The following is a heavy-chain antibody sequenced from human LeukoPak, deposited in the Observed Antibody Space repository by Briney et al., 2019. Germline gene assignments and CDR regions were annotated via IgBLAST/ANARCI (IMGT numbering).Heavy chain of an antibody. CDR3: AKGASMVRGVYYYYAMDV. CDR1: GFTFSSYA. CDR2: ISGSGGST. Sequence: GGSLRLSCAASGFTFSSYAMSWVRQAPGKGLKWVSGISGSGGSTYYADSVKGRFTISRDNSKNTLYLEMDSLRVEDTAVYYCAKGASMVRGVYYYYAMDVWGQGTPVTVSS. J-gene: IGHJ6*02. V-gene: IGHV3-23*01. D-gene: IGHD3-10*01.